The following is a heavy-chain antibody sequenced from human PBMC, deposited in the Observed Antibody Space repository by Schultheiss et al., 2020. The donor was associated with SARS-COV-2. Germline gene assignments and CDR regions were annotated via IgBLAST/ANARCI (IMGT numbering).Heavy chain of an antibody. D-gene: IGHD6-13*01. CDR2: ISSSSSYI. Sequence: GGSLRLSCAASGFTFSSYSMNWVRQAPGKGLEWVSSISSSSSYIYYADSVKGRFTISRDNAKNSLYLQMNSLRAEDTAVYYCARVSDSSSWPLFDYWGQGTLVTVSS. V-gene: IGHV3-21*01. J-gene: IGHJ4*02. CDR3: ARVSDSSSWPLFDY. CDR1: GFTFSSYS.